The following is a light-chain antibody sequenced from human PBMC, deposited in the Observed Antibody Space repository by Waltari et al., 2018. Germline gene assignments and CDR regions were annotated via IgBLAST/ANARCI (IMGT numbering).Light chain of an antibody. CDR2: GAS. Sequence: EIVLTPSPGTQSFSPGERATLSCRASQTVRTTSLAWYQQKTGQAPTLLIYGASSRATGIPDRFSGSGSGTDFSLTISSLEPEDFAVYYCQQYDISPLTFGGGTKVEIK. V-gene: IGKV3-20*01. CDR1: QTVRTTS. J-gene: IGKJ4*01. CDR3: QQYDISPLT.